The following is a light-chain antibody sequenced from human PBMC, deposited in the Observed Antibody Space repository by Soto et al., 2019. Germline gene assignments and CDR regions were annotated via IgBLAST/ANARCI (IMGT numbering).Light chain of an antibody. CDR3: QQYGSSPPLT. J-gene: IGKJ4*01. V-gene: IGKV3-20*01. CDR2: DAS. Sequence: EIVLTQSPGTLSLSPGERATISCRASQSVSNNYLAWYQQKPGQAPRLLIDDASSRATGIPDRFSGSGSGRDFTLTISRLEPEDLAVYYCQQYGSSPPLTVGGGPKVELK. CDR1: QSVSNNY.